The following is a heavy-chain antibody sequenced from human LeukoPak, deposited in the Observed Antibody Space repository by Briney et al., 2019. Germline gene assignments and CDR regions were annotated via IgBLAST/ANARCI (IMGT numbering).Heavy chain of an antibody. D-gene: IGHD6-19*01. Sequence: ASVKVSCKASGYTFTSYGISWVRQAPGQGPEWMGWISVYNGNTNYAQKLQGRVTMTTDTSTNTAYMELRSLRSDDTAVYYCARRQWLVQGGYYYYYYMDVWGKGTAVTISS. J-gene: IGHJ6*03. V-gene: IGHV1-18*01. CDR2: ISVYNGNT. CDR1: GYTFTSYG. CDR3: ARRQWLVQGGYYYYYYMDV.